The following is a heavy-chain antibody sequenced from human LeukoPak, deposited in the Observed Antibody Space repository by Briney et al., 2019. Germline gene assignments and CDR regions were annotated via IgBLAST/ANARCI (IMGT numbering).Heavy chain of an antibody. V-gene: IGHV1-2*04. CDR1: GYTFTVYY. CDR2: INPNSGGT. CDR3: ARATAVATMKAFDY. Sequence: ASVTVSCKASGYTFTVYYMHWVRQAPGQGLEWMGWINPNSGGTNYAQKFQGWVTMTRDTSISTAYMELSRLRSDDTAVYYCARATAVATMKAFDYWGQGTLVTVSS. J-gene: IGHJ4*02. D-gene: IGHD5-12*01.